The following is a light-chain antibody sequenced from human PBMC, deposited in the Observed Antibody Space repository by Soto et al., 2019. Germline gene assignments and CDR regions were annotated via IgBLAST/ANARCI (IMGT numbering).Light chain of an antibody. CDR3: SSYTGRSTYVV. V-gene: IGLV2-14*01. Sequence: QSALTQPASVSGSPEQSITISCTGTSSDVGGYNYVSWYQQHPGKAPKLMIYDVSNRPSGVSNRFSGSKSGNTASLTISGLQAEDEADYYCSSYTGRSTYVVFGGGTKLTVL. CDR2: DVS. J-gene: IGLJ2*01. CDR1: SSDVGGYNY.